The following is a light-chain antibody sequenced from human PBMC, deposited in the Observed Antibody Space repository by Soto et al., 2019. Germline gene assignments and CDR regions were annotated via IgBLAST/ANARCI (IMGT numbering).Light chain of an antibody. CDR1: SSDVGRYNI. CDR3: SSYTSSSSPV. Sequence: QSALTQPASVSGSPGQSITISCTGSSSDVGRYNIVSWYQQHPGKAPKLMIYEGSQRPSGVSDRFSGSKSGNTASLTISGLQAEDEADYYCSSYTSSSSPVFGGGTKLTVL. V-gene: IGLV2-14*02. CDR2: EGS. J-gene: IGLJ2*01.